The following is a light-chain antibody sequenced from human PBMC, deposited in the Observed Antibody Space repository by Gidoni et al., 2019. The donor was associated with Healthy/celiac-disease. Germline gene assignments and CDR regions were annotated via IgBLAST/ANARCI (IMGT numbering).Light chain of an antibody. V-gene: IGKV3-20*01. Sequence: EIVFTQSPGTLSLSPGESATLSCRASQSVSSSYLAWYQQKPGQAPRLLIYGASSRATGIPDRFSGSGSGTYFTLTIRRLEPEDFAAYYCQQYGSSPLTFGGGTKVEIK. CDR3: QQYGSSPLT. J-gene: IGKJ4*01. CDR1: QSVSSSY. CDR2: GAS.